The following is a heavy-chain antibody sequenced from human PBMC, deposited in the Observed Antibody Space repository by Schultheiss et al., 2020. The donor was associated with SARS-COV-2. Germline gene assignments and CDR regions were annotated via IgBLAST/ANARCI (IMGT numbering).Heavy chain of an antibody. CDR2: IRSKANSYAT. CDR3: TRLGGWDGMDV. J-gene: IGHJ6*02. D-gene: IGHD3-16*01. Sequence: GGSLRLSCAASGFTFSGSAMHWVRQASGKGLEWVGRIRSKANSYATAYAASVKGRFTISRDDSKNTAYLQMNSLKTEDTAVYYCTRLGGWDGMDVWGQGTTVTVSS. CDR1: GFTFSGSA. V-gene: IGHV3-73*01.